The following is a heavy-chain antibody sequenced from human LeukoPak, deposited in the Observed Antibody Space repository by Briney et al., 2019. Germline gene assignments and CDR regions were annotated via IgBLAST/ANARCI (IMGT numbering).Heavy chain of an antibody. Sequence: VASVNVSCTASGSTFIIYGISWVRQAHAQGLGWMGCISAYNGNTNYAQKVQGRVTMTTDTSTSTAYMEMRSLRSDDTAVYYCAREGYCGGGGYYYYRMDVWGKETTVTVSS. V-gene: IGHV1-18*04. J-gene: IGHJ6*04. D-gene: IGHD2-15*01. CDR3: AREGYCGGGGYYYYRMDV. CDR1: GSTFIIYG. CDR2: ISAYNGNT.